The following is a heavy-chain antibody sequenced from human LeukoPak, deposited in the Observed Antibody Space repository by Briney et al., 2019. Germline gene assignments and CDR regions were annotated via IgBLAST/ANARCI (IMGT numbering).Heavy chain of an antibody. CDR1: GFTFSSCA. CDR3: ARGMATIDGYYYYMDV. J-gene: IGHJ6*03. D-gene: IGHD5-24*01. CDR2: ISSSSSYI. V-gene: IGHV3-21*01. Sequence: GGSLRLSCAASGFTFSSCAMNRVRQAPGKGLEWVSSISSSSSYIYYADSVKGRFTISRDNAKNSLYLQMNSLRAEDTAVYYCARGMATIDGYYYYMDVWGKGTTVTVSS.